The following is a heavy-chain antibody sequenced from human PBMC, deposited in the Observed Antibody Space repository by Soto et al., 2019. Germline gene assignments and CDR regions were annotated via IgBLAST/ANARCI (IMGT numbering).Heavy chain of an antibody. CDR1: GFTFSCYG. CDR3: AREWEKYYFDY. V-gene: IGHV3-33*01. D-gene: IGHD1-26*01. Sequence: VPLVESGGGVVQPGRSLRLSCAAFGFTFSCYGMHWVRQAPGKGLEWVAVIWYDGSNNYYADSVKGRFTISRDNSKNTLYLQMNSLRAEDTAVYYCAREWEKYYFDYWGQGTLVTVSS. CDR2: IWYDGSNN. J-gene: IGHJ4*02.